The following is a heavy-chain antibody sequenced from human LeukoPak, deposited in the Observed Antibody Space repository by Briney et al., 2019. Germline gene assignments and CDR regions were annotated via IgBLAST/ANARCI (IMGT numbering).Heavy chain of an antibody. CDR3: ARGGRPTATIAAHP. CDR2: INPNSGVT. CDR1: GYTFTGHY. V-gene: IGHV1-2*02. D-gene: IGHD6-6*01. Sequence: ASVKLSCKASGYTFTGHYLHWVRRAHGQGIEWMGWINPNSGVTSYAQRFQGRVAVTRHTSIDTAYMELSMLRSDDTAVYYCARGGRPTATIAAHPWGQGTLVTVSS. J-gene: IGHJ4*02.